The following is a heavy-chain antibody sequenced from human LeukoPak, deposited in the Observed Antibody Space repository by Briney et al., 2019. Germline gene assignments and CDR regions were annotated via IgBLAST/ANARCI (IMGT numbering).Heavy chain of an antibody. CDR1: GFTFSNAW. Sequence: GGSLRLSCAASGFTFSNAWMSWVRQAPGKGLEWVSGISGSGGSTYFADSVKGRFTISRDNSKNTLYLQMNSLRAEDTAVYYCAKVLGFWSGYNPGYYFDYWGQGTLVTVSS. J-gene: IGHJ4*02. CDR2: ISGSGGST. V-gene: IGHV3-23*01. D-gene: IGHD3-3*01. CDR3: AKVLGFWSGYNPGYYFDY.